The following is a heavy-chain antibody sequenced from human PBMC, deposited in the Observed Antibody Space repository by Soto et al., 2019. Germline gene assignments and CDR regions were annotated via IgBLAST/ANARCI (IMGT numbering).Heavy chain of an antibody. CDR3: ARVRGQAFDI. CDR2: IFYSGTT. J-gene: IGHJ3*02. CDR1: GGSINTDDYY. D-gene: IGHD3-10*01. V-gene: IGHV4-31*03. Sequence: QVQLQESGPGLVKPSQTLSLNCSVSGGSINTDDYYWSWIRQHAGQGLEWIGYIFYSGTTYYNPSLKSRISISLDTSKTQFSLEMSSVTAADTAMYYCARVRGQAFDIRGQGTMVTVSS.